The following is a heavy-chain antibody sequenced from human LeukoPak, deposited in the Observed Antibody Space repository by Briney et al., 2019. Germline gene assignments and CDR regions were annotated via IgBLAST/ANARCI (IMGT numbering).Heavy chain of an antibody. Sequence: SETLSLTCTVSGGSISSFYWSWIRQPPGKGLEWIGYIYYSGSTNYNPSLKSRVTISVDTSKNQFSLKLSSVTAADTAVYYCARHASPGHRLGFDYWGQGTLVTVSS. CDR3: ARHASPGHRLGFDY. J-gene: IGHJ4*02. V-gene: IGHV4-59*08. CDR1: GGSISSFY. CDR2: IYYSGST. D-gene: IGHD3-16*01.